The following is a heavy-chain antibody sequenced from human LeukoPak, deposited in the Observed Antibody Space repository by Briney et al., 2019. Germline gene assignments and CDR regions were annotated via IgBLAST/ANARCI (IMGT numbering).Heavy chain of an antibody. V-gene: IGHV4-61*02. CDR1: GGSITSANYY. Sequence: SETLSLTCTVSGGSITSANYYWSWIRQPAGKGLEWIGRIYPSGDTNYNPSLKSRLTISIDTSKKQFSLKLSSVTAADTTVYYCARDQGYGDYIYDYWGQGTLVTVSS. D-gene: IGHD4-17*01. J-gene: IGHJ4*02. CDR2: IYPSGDT. CDR3: ARDQGYGDYIYDY.